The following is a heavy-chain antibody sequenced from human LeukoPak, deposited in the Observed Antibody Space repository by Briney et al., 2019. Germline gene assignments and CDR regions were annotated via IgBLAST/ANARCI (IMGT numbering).Heavy chain of an antibody. D-gene: IGHD7-27*01. Sequence: AGGSLRLSRAASGFNFRGFGMHWVRQAPGKGPEWVAVIYNGGNTKYYGDSVKGRLTISRDNSKNTLYLQMDSLRAEDTAVYYCAKDQDWGSFWYFDLWGRGTLVTVSS. J-gene: IGHJ2*01. CDR1: GFNFRGFG. CDR3: AKDQDWGSFWYFDL. CDR2: IYNGGNTK. V-gene: IGHV3-30*18.